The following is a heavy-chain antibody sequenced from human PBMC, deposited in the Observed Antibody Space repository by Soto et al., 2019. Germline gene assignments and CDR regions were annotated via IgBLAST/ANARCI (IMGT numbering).Heavy chain of an antibody. CDR2: IWFDGGNE. J-gene: IGHJ4*02. D-gene: IGHD3-22*01. CDR3: ARDSGGSGYEFDY. Sequence: VGSLRLSCAASGFPFSAYGMHWVRQAPGKGLQWVAVIWFDGGNEYYADSVRGRFTISRDNSKNTLYLQMNSLTDEDTAVYYCARDSGGSGYEFDYWGQGTLVTVSS. CDR1: GFPFSAYG. V-gene: IGHV3-33*01.